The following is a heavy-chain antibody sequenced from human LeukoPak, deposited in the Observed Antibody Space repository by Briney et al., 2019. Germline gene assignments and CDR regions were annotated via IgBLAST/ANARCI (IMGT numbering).Heavy chain of an antibody. V-gene: IGHV4-39*07. CDR3: ARGDSYGTVWY. D-gene: IGHD5-18*01. CDR2: IYHTGNT. CDR1: GGSISSGNYH. J-gene: IGHJ4*02. Sequence: SETLSLTCTVSGGSISSGNYHWAWIRQPPGKGLECIGSIYHTGNTYYNPSLKSRVTISVDTSKNQFSLKLNSVSAADTAVYYCARGDSYGTVWYWGQGTLVTISS.